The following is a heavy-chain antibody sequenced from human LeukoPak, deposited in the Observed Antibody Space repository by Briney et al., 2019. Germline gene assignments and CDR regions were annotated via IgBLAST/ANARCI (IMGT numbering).Heavy chain of an antibody. D-gene: IGHD3-10*01. CDR1: GFTFSSYW. Sequence: PPGGSLRLSCAASGFTFSSYWMSWVRQAPGKGLEWVANIKQDGSEKYYVDSVKGRFTISRDNAKNSLYLQMNSLRAEDTAVYYCARDRLGWFGELYPRWGQGTLVTVSS. V-gene: IGHV3-7*01. CDR2: IKQDGSEK. CDR3: ARDRLGWFGELYPR. J-gene: IGHJ4*02.